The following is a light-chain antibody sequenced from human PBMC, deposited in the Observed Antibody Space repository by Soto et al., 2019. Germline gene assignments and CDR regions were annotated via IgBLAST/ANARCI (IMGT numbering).Light chain of an antibody. CDR1: SGYDSIA. Sequence: QSVLTQSPSASASLGASVNLTCTLSSGYDSIAITWHQLQPGKGPRHLMKVNTDGSHTKGDGVPDRFLGSSSGADHYLSISSLQSEDEADYYCQTWGRGGVFGGGTKLTVL. V-gene: IGLV4-69*01. CDR2: VNTDGSH. CDR3: QTWGRGGV. J-gene: IGLJ3*02.